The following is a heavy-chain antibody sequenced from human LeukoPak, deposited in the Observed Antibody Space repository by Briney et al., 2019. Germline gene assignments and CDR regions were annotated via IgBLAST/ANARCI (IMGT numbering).Heavy chain of an antibody. CDR3: ARDIVVVPAAIDY. J-gene: IGHJ4*02. Sequence: GGSLRLSCAASGFTFSSYSMNWVRQAPGKGLEWVSYISSSSSTIYYADSVKGRFTISRDNAKNSLYLQMNSLRAEDTAVYYCARDIVVVPAAIDYWGQGTLVTVSS. CDR1: GFTFSSYS. V-gene: IGHV3-48*01. D-gene: IGHD2-2*01. CDR2: ISSSSSTI.